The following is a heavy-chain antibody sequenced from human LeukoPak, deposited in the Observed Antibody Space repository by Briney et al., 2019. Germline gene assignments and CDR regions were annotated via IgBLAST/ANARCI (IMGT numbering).Heavy chain of an antibody. Sequence: GGSLRLSCAASGFTFSTYNMNWVRQAPGKGLEWISYINADSSTIQYADSVRGRFTTSRDNAKNSLYLQMNSLRAEDTAVYYCVRDNSRGQSLGVIYWGQGSLVTVSS. J-gene: IGHJ4*02. CDR3: VRDNSRGQSLGVIY. D-gene: IGHD3-22*01. V-gene: IGHV3-48*01. CDR2: INADSSTI. CDR1: GFTFSTYN.